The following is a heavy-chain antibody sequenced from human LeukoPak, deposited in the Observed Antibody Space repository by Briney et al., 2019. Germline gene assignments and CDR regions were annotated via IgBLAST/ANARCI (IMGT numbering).Heavy chain of an antibody. CDR3: TTHSTSFDY. V-gene: IGHV3-23*01. CDR2: IINSGGGT. J-gene: IGHJ4*02. D-gene: IGHD1-14*01. Sequence: GGSLRLSCAASGFTFSNYAMNWVRQAPGKGLEWVAAIINSGGGTYYADSVKGRFTISRDNSRDTLYLQMNSLRAEDTAVYYCTTHSTSFDYWGQGTLVTVSS. CDR1: GFTFSNYA.